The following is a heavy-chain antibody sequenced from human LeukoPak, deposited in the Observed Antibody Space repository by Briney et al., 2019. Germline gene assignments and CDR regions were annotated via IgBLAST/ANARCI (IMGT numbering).Heavy chain of an antibody. CDR1: GGSISSYY. V-gene: IGHV4-59*01. D-gene: IGHD6-13*01. CDR2: IYYSGST. Sequence: SETLSLTCTASGGSISSYYWSWIRQPPGKGLEWIGYIYYSGSTNYNPSLKSRVTISVDTSKNQFSLKLSSVTAADTAVYYCAREYSSSWYWFDPWGQGTLVTVSS. J-gene: IGHJ5*02. CDR3: AREYSSSWYWFDP.